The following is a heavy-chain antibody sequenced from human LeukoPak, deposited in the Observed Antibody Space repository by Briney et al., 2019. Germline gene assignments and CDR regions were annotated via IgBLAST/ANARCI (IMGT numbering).Heavy chain of an antibody. Sequence: GSLRLSCAASGFTFSSYGMSWVRQAPGKGLEWVSAISGSGGSTYYADSVKGRFTISRDNSKNTLYLQMNSLRAEDTAVYYCAKVLRYFDWLFDYWGQGTLVTVSS. J-gene: IGHJ4*02. CDR2: ISGSGGST. D-gene: IGHD3-9*01. V-gene: IGHV3-23*01. CDR3: AKVLRYFDWLFDY. CDR1: GFTFSSYG.